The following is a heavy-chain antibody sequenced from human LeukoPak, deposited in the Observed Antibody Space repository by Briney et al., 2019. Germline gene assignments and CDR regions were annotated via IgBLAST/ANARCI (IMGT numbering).Heavy chain of an antibody. Sequence: SETLSLTCAVYGGSFSGYYWSWIRQPPGKGLEWIGEINHSGSTNYNPSLKSRVTISVDTSKNQFSLKLSSVTAADTAVYYCARGPYYDFWSGYYRNYHYYGMDVWGQGTTVTVSS. CDR2: INHSGST. CDR1: GGSFSGYY. CDR3: ARGPYYDFWSGYYRNYHYYGMDV. J-gene: IGHJ6*02. V-gene: IGHV4-34*01. D-gene: IGHD3-3*01.